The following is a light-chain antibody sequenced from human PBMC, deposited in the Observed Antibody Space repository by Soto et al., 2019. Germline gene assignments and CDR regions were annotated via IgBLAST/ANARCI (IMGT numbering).Light chain of an antibody. J-gene: IGLJ1*01. CDR1: SSDIGAYDL. V-gene: IGLV2-14*03. CDR3: TSFAPGRIYV. Sequence: LPGSVSGSPGQSITISCSLTSSDIGAYDLVSWYQQHPGRAPKLIIYEVSHRFSGLSYRFSGSTCGNTDSLTISRLQAEDEGDYYCTSFAPGRIYVFGSGTKVT. CDR2: EVS.